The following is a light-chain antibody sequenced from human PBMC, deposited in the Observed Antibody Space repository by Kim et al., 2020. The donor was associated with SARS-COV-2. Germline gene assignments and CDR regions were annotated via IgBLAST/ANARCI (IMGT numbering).Light chain of an antibody. CDR1: QSITSY. J-gene: IGKJ4*01. Sequence: SLSPDESAPLSSMDSQSITSYFALYHHKPGQSPRLLICSPSIRATGLPASFSGSGSGTYFSLPISSLEPEDFAVYFCLQRVNWPLTFGGGTKLRI. V-gene: IGKV3-11*01. CDR2: SPS. CDR3: LQRVNWPLT.